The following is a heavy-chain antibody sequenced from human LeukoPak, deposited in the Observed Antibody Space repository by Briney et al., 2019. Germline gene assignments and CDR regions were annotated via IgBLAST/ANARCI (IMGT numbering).Heavy chain of an antibody. Sequence: PGGSLRLSCVASGFTFSSYAMHWVRQAPGKGLEWVAVISYDGSNKYYADSVKGRFTISRDNSKNTLYLQMNSLRAEDTAVYYCARDRSRGPNPNKYYFDYWGQGTLVTVSS. J-gene: IGHJ4*02. D-gene: IGHD6-19*01. CDR1: GFTFSSYA. CDR3: ARDRSRGPNPNKYYFDY. V-gene: IGHV3-30-3*01. CDR2: ISYDGSNK.